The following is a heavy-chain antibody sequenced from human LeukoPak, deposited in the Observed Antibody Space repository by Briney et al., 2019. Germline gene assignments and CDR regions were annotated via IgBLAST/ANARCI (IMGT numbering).Heavy chain of an antibody. CDR2: IIPIFGTA. V-gene: IGHV1-69*05. Sequence: EASVKVSCKASGGTFSSYAISWVRQAPGQGLEWMGGIIPIFGTANYAQKFQGRVTTTSDSSISTAYMELSSLRSEDTAIYYCVRTPPNWGFDYWGQGTLVTVSS. J-gene: IGHJ4*02. D-gene: IGHD7-27*01. CDR3: VRTPPNWGFDY. CDR1: GGTFSSYA.